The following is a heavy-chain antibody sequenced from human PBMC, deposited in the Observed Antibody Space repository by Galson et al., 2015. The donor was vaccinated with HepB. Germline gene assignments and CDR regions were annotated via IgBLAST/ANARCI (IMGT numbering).Heavy chain of an antibody. CDR3: ARSSRIAVALFRFDT. V-gene: IGHV1-3*01. Sequence: SVKVSCKASGYTFTSYAMHWVRQAPGQRLEWMGWINAGNGNTKYSQKFQGRVTITRDTSASTAYMELSSLRSEDTAVYYCARSSRIAVALFRFDTWGQGTLVTVSS. J-gene: IGHJ5*02. CDR2: INAGNGNT. CDR1: GYTFTSYA. D-gene: IGHD6-19*01.